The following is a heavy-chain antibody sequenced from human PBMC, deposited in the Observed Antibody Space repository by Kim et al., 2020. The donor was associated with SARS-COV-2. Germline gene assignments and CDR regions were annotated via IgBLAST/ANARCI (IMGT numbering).Heavy chain of an antibody. V-gene: IGHV4-34*01. J-gene: IGHJ4*02. CDR3: ARGGWRAYYGSGNLFDY. D-gene: IGHD3-10*01. CDR2: INHSGST. CDR1: GGSFSGYY. Sequence: SETLSLTCAVYGGSFSGYYWSWIRQPPGKGLEWIGEINHSGSTNYNPSLKSRVTISVDTSKNQFSLKLSSVTAADTAVYYCARGGWRAYYGSGNLFDYWGQGTLVTVSS.